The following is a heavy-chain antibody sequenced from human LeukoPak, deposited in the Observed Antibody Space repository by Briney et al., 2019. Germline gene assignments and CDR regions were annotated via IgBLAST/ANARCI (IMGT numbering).Heavy chain of an antibody. J-gene: IGHJ4*02. CDR3: SRDPFTY. CDR2: IWYDGSKK. CDR1: GLTFSSGG. V-gene: IGHV3-33*01. Sequence: GGSLRLSCAASGLTFSSGGMHWVRQAPGKGLEWLAIIWYDGSKKYYADSVKGRFTISRDNSRNTLYLQMNSLRAEDTAVYCCSRDPFTYWGQGTLVTVSS.